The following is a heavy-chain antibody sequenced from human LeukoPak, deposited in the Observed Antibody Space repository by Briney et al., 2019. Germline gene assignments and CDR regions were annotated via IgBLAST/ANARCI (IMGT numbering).Heavy chain of an antibody. CDR1: GFTFSSYG. V-gene: IGHV3-30*18. CDR3: AKQLGGGLPYYSDY. J-gene: IGHJ4*02. D-gene: IGHD2-15*01. Sequence: GGSLRLSCAASGFTFSSYGMHWVRQDPGKGLEWVAVISYDGSNKYYADSVKGRFTISRDNSKNTLYLQMNSLRAEDTAVYYCAKQLGGGLPYYSDYWGQGTLVTVSS. CDR2: ISYDGSNK.